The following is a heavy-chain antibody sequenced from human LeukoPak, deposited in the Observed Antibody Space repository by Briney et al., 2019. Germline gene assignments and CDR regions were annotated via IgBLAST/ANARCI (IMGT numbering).Heavy chain of an antibody. J-gene: IGHJ4*02. Sequence: PSETLSLTCAVYGGSFSGYYRSWIRQPPGKGLEWIGEINHSGSTNYNPSLKSRVTISVDTSKNQFSLKLSSVTAADTAVYYCARGKQWLAYWGQGTLVTVSS. V-gene: IGHV4-34*01. D-gene: IGHD6-19*01. CDR3: ARGKQWLAY. CDR2: INHSGST. CDR1: GGSFSGYY.